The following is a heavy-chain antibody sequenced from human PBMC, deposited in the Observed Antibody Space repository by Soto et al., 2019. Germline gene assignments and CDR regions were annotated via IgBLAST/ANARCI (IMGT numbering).Heavy chain of an antibody. D-gene: IGHD2-21*02. J-gene: IGHJ4*02. CDR3: ASSRVVTTYYDY. CDR2: IYNSGST. V-gene: IGHV4-30-2*06. Sequence: PSETLSLTCAVSGGSISRAGYSWSWIRQSPRKGLEWIGYIYNSGSTFYNPSLKSRLTISVDRSKNQLSLQLNSVTAADTAVYYCASSRVVTTYYDYWGQGTLVTVSS. CDR1: GGSISRAGYS.